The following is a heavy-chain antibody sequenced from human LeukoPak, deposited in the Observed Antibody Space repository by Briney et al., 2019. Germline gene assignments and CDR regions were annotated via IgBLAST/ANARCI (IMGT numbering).Heavy chain of an antibody. V-gene: IGHV4-4*02. CDR1: GGSITNTNY. Sequence: PSATLSLTCGVSGGSITNTNYWTWVRQPPGKGLEWIGEVNLQGSTNYNPSLMGRVAISVDKSENHISLQLTSVTAADTAVYYCAREGGPYRPLDYSGQGTLVTVSS. CDR2: VNLQGST. CDR3: AREGGPYRPLDY. J-gene: IGHJ4*02.